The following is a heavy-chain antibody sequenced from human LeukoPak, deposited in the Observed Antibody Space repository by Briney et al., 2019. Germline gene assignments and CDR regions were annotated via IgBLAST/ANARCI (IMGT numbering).Heavy chain of an antibody. CDR2: IYYSGST. CDR1: GGSISSYY. J-gene: IGHJ3*02. V-gene: IGHV4-59*01. Sequence: SETLFLTCTVSGGSISSYYWSWIRQPPGKGLEWIGDIYYSGSTNYNPSLKSQVTISVDTSKNQFSLKLSSVTAADTAVYYCASSYDYVWGSYRLDAFDIWGQGTMVTVSS. D-gene: IGHD3-16*02. CDR3: ASSYDYVWGSYRLDAFDI.